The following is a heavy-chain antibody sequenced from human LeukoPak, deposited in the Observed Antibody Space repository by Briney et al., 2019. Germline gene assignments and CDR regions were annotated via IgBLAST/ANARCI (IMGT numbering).Heavy chain of an antibody. CDR2: ISRGASTI. J-gene: IGHJ4*02. CDR1: GFTFSSYE. D-gene: IGHD2/OR15-2a*01. V-gene: IGHV3-48*03. Sequence: GGSLRLSCAASGFTFSSYEMNWVRQAPGKGLEWVSYISRGASTIYYADSVKGRFTISRDNAKNTLYLQMNSLRAEDTAVYYCIRDVIRRGQGTLVTVSS. CDR3: IRDVIR.